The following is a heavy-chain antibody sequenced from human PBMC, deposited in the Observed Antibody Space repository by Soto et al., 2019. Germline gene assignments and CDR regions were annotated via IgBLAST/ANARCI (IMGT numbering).Heavy chain of an antibody. CDR1: GFTFSSYG. V-gene: IGHV3-33*01. D-gene: IGHD3-3*01. CDR3: ARGVVISGHFDY. CDR2: IWYDGSNK. J-gene: IGHJ4*02. Sequence: PGGSLRLSCAASGFTFSSYGMHWVRQAPGKGLEWVAVIWYDGSNKYYADSVKGRFTISRDNSKNTLYLQMNSLRAEDTAVYYCARGVVISGHFDYWGQGTLVTVSS.